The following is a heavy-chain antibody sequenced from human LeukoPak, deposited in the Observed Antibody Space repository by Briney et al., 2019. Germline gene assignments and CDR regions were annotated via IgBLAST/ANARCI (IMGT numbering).Heavy chain of an antibody. Sequence: GASVKVSCKASGYTFTSYYMHWVRQAPGQGLEWMGIINPSGGSTSYAQKFQGRVTMTRDTSTSTVYMELSSLRSEDTAVYYCARDRITAQYNIYYFDYWGQGTLVTVSS. CDR3: ARDRITAQYNIYYFDY. J-gene: IGHJ4*02. CDR1: GYTFTSYY. CDR2: INPSGGST. D-gene: IGHD3-9*01. V-gene: IGHV1-46*01.